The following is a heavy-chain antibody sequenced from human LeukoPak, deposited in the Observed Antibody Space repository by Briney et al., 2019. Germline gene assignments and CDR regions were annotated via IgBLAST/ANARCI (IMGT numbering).Heavy chain of an antibody. CDR2: IYYSGST. J-gene: IGHJ4*02. D-gene: IGHD3-10*01. CDR1: GFTFSTYS. CDR3: ARHSYGSGHSTPRQSAY. V-gene: IGHV4-39*01. Sequence: GSLRLSCAASGFTFSTYSMNWIRQPPGKGLEWIGNIYYSGSTDYNPSLKSRVTISVDTSKNQISLKLNSVTAADTAVYYCARHSYGSGHSTPRQSAYWGQGTLVTVSS.